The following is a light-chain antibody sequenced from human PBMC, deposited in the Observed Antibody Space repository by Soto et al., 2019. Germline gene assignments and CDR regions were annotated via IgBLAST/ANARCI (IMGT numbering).Light chain of an antibody. Sequence: DIQMTQSPSSLSASVEDSGTITCRATKDISTFLNWYQQRPGKAPNVLIYRASTLQGDVPSRFSGSGSGTDFTLTVSGLQPEDFAIYYCQQSYSTPFTFGQGTQVEV. V-gene: IGKV1-39*01. CDR2: RAS. CDR3: QQSYSTPFT. J-gene: IGKJ2*01. CDR1: KDISTF.